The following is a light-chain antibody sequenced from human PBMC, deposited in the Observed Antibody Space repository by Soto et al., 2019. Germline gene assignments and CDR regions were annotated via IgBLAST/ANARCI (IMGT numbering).Light chain of an antibody. CDR2: DAS. CDR1: QSVSSY. CDR3: QQYGSSPIT. J-gene: IGKJ5*01. V-gene: IGKV3-11*01. Sequence: EIVLTQSPATLSLSPGERAILSCRASQSVSSYLAWYQQKPGQAPRLLIYDASKRATGIPARFSGGGSETDFTLTISSLEPEDFAVYYCQQYGSSPITFGQGTRLEIK.